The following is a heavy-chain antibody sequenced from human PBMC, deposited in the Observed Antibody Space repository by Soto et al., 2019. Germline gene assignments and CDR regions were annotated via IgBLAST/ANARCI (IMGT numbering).Heavy chain of an antibody. CDR1: GYSFTSHW. V-gene: IGHV5-10-1*01. CDR3: TIFGVADDAFDI. Sequence: PGESLKISCKGSGYSFTSHWISWVRQMPGKGLEWMGRIDPSDSYTNYSPSFQGHVTISADKSISTAYLQWSSLKASDTAMYYCTIFGVADDAFDIWGQGTMVTVSS. CDR2: IDPSDSYT. J-gene: IGHJ3*02. D-gene: IGHD3-3*01.